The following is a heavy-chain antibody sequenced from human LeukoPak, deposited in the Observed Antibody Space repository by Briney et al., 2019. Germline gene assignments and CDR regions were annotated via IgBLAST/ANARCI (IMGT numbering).Heavy chain of an antibody. Sequence: GSLRLSCAASGFTFSSYGMHWVRQAPGKGLEWVAVISYDGSNKYYADSVKGRFTISRDNSKNTLYLQMNSLRAEGTAVYYCAKNGWFGELSQRLDYWGQGTLVTVSS. CDR1: GFTFSSYG. J-gene: IGHJ4*02. CDR2: ISYDGSNK. D-gene: IGHD3-10*01. CDR3: AKNGWFGELSQRLDY. V-gene: IGHV3-30*18.